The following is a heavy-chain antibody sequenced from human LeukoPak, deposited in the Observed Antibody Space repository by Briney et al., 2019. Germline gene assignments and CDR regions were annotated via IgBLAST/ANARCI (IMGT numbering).Heavy chain of an antibody. J-gene: IGHJ3*02. D-gene: IGHD3-22*01. CDR2: IFFTGST. CDR1: GGSITSGNYY. Sequence: PSETLSLTCTVSGGSITSGNYYWGWIRLPPGKGREWIGDIFFTGSTYYSPSLKSRVTISVGTSTTQFSLKLTSVTAADTAVYYCARQIASSGYLPWAFDIWGQGTVVTVSS. V-gene: IGHV4-39*01. CDR3: ARQIASSGYLPWAFDI.